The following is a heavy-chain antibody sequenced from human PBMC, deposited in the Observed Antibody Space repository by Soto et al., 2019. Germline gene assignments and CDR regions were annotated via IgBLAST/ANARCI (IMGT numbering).Heavy chain of an antibody. J-gene: IGHJ6*02. CDR1: GFTFSSYA. V-gene: IGHV3-23*01. CDR2: ISGSGGST. D-gene: IGHD3-3*01. CDR3: AKDLWGSDYYDFLSGPTWHYYYGMDV. Sequence: GGSLRLSCAASGFTFSSYAMSWVRQAPGKGLEWDSAISGSGGSTYYADSVKGRFTISRDNSKNTLYLQMNSLRAEDTAVYYCAKDLWGSDYYDFLSGPTWHYYYGMDVWGQGTTVTVS.